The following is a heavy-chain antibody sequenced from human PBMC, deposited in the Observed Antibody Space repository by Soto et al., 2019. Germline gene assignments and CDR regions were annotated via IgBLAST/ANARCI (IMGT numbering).Heavy chain of an antibody. CDR2: INAGNGNT. CDR3: ARDGAVAGNSNFDY. V-gene: IGHV1-3*01. D-gene: IGHD6-19*01. Sequence: SVKVSCKASGYTFTSYAMHWVRQAPGQRLEWMGWINAGNGNTKYSQKFQGRATITRDTSASTAYMELSSLRSEDTAVYYCARDGAVAGNSNFDYWGQGTLVTVSS. CDR1: GYTFTSYA. J-gene: IGHJ4*02.